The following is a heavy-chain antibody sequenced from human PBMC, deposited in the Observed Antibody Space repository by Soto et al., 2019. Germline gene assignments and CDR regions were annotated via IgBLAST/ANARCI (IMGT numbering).Heavy chain of an antibody. J-gene: IGHJ6*02. D-gene: IGHD3-22*01. V-gene: IGHV1-69*02. CDR3: ASAITYYYDSSGYLKAPSRYYYGMDV. CDR2: NIPILGIA. CDR1: GGTFSSYT. Sequence: SVKVSCKASGGTFSSYTISWVRQAPGQGLEWMGRNIPILGIANYAQKFQGRVTITADKSTSTAYMELSSLRSEDTAVYYCASAITYYYDSSGYLKAPSRYYYGMDVWGQGTTVTVSS.